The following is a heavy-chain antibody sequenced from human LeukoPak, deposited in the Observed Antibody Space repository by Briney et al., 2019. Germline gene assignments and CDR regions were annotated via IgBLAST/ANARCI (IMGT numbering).Heavy chain of an antibody. Sequence: SGTLPLTCAVSGGSISSSNWWSWVRQPPGEGLEWIGEIYHSGSTNYNPSLKCRVTISVDKSKNQFSLKLSSVTAADTAVYYCARDVDQWRDAFDIWGQGTMVTVSS. D-gene: IGHD6-19*01. J-gene: IGHJ3*02. V-gene: IGHV4-4*02. CDR3: ARDVDQWRDAFDI. CDR2: IYHSGST. CDR1: GGSISSSNW.